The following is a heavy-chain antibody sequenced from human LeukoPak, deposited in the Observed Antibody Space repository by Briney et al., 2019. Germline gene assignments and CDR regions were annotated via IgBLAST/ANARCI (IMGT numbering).Heavy chain of an antibody. D-gene: IGHD3-10*01. CDR3: ARDREWFGDHYYYMDV. J-gene: IGHJ6*03. Sequence: PGGSPRLSCAASGFTFDDYGMSWVRQAPGKGLEWVSGINWNGGSTGYADSVKGRFTISRDNAKNSLYLQMNSLRAEDMALYYCARDREWFGDHYYYMDVWRKGTTVTVSS. CDR2: INWNGGST. V-gene: IGHV3-20*04. CDR1: GFTFDDYG.